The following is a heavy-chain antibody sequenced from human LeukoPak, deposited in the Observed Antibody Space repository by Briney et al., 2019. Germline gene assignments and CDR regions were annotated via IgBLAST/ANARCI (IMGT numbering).Heavy chain of an antibody. CDR1: SGSICSYY. CDR3: ARGCSTTSCYIGAFDI. CDR2: VYYSGST. Sequence: SETLSLTCTVSSGSICSYYWSWMRQPPGQGRVGIVYVYYSGSTNYNPSLKSRITISVDTSKNQFSLKLSSVTAADTAVYYCARGCSTTSCYIGAFDIWGQGTMVTVSS. J-gene: IGHJ3*02. V-gene: IGHV4-59*01. D-gene: IGHD2-2*02.